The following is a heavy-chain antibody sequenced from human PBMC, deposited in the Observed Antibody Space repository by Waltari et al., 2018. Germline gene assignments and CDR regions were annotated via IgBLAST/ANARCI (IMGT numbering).Heavy chain of an antibody. D-gene: IGHD2-2*01. J-gene: IGHJ6*02. Sequence: QVQLVQSGAEVKKPGSSVKVSCKASGGTFSSYAISWVRQAPGQGLEWMGGVRPIFGTANYAQKFQGRVTITADEATSTAYMELSSLRSEDTAVYYCARGSCSSTSCFLYYGMDVWGQGTTVTVSS. CDR2: VRPIFGTA. CDR3: ARGSCSSTSCFLYYGMDV. CDR1: GGTFSSYA. V-gene: IGHV1-69*13.